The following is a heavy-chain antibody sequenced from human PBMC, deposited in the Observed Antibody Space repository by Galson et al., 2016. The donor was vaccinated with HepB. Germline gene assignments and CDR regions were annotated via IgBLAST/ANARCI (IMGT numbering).Heavy chain of an antibody. V-gene: IGHV3-23*01. CDR1: GFTFSSYA. CDR3: AKVSSYSRSGYGMDV. D-gene: IGHD6-6*01. J-gene: IGHJ6*02. CDR2: IIGSGDRT. Sequence: SLRLSCAASGFTFSSYAMTWVRQAPGQGLEWVSAIIGSGDRTYYADSVKGRFTISRDNSKNTLYLQVNSLRAEDSAEYYCAKVSSYSRSGYGMDVWGPGTTVIVSS.